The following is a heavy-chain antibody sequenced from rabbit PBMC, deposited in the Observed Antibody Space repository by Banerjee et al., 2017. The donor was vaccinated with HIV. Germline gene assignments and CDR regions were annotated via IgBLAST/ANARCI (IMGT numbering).Heavy chain of an antibody. D-gene: IGHD4-1*01. V-gene: IGHV1S45*01. CDR2: IYARSAGST. CDR3: ARDLAGVIGWNFGL. CDR1: GLDFSSSNW. J-gene: IGHJ3*01. Sequence: TSTCKASGLDFSSSNWIYWVRQAPGKGLEWIAYIYARSAGSTYYASWAKGRFTISKTSSTTVTLQMTSLTAADTATYFCARDLAGVIGWNFGLWGQGTLVTVS.